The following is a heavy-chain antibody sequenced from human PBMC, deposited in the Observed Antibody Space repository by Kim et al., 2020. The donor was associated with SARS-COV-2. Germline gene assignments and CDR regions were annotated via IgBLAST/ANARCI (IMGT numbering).Heavy chain of an antibody. CDR1: GFTFSNAW. CDR3: TTAPLITIFGVVPSFDFDY. D-gene: IGHD3-3*01. CDR2: IKSKTDGGTT. Sequence: GGSLRLSCAASGFTFSNAWMSWVRQAPGKGLEWVGRIKSKTDGGTTDYAAPVKGRFTISRDDSKNTLYLQMNSLKTEDTAVYYCTTAPLITIFGVVPSFDFDYWGQRTLVTVSS. V-gene: IGHV3-15*01. J-gene: IGHJ4*02.